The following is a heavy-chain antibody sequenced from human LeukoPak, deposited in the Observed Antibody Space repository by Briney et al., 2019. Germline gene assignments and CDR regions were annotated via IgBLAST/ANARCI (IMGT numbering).Heavy chain of an antibody. Sequence: GGSLRLSCAASGFTVSSNYMSWVRQAPGKGLEWVSVIYSGGSTYYADSVKGRFTISRHNSKNTLYLQMNSLRAEDTAVYYCASVSREDCSGGSRYGGSHYYYYGMDVWGQGTTVTVSS. CDR3: ASVSREDCSGGSRYGGSHYYYYGMDV. J-gene: IGHJ6*02. D-gene: IGHD2-15*01. CDR1: GFTVSSNY. CDR2: IYSGGST. V-gene: IGHV3-53*04.